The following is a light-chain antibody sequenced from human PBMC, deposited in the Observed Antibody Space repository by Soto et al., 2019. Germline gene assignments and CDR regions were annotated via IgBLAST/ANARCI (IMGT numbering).Light chain of an antibody. CDR2: GAS. Sequence: VMTQAPGALSLSPGDRATLYFRASQSVSSSNLAWYQQKRGQSPRLLIYGASSRATGIPDRFSGSGSGPDFTLTISRLEPEDFTVYFCQHYGSSPWTFGQGSKVDI. CDR1: QSVSSSN. V-gene: IGKV3-20*01. CDR3: QHYGSSPWT. J-gene: IGKJ1*01.